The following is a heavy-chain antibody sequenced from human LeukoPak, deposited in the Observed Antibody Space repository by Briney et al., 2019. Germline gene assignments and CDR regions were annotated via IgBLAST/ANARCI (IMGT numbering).Heavy chain of an antibody. CDR1: GYSISSGYY. CDR2: IYHSGST. Sequence: PSETLSLTCTVSGYSISSGYYWGWIRQPPGKGLEWIGSIYHSGSTYYNPSLKSRVTISVDTSKNQFSLKLSSVTAADTAVYYCARERPLDCSGGSCYYYYYYMDVWGKGTTVTVSS. CDR3: ARERPLDCSGGSCYYYYYYMDV. D-gene: IGHD2-15*01. J-gene: IGHJ6*03. V-gene: IGHV4-38-2*02.